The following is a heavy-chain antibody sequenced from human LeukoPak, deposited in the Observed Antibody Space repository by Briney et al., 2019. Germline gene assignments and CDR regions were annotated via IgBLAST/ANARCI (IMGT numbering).Heavy chain of an antibody. V-gene: IGHV3-30*18. J-gene: IGHJ4*02. CDR2: ISYDGSNK. CDR1: GFTFSSYG. Sequence: SGGSLRLSCAASGFTFSSYGMHWVRQAPGKGLEWVAVISYDGSNKYYADSVKGRFTISRDNSKNTLYLQMNSLRAEDTAVYYCAKVGRGYYDSSGYYSPIDYWGQGTLVTVSS. CDR3: AKVGRGYYDSSGYYSPIDY. D-gene: IGHD3-22*01.